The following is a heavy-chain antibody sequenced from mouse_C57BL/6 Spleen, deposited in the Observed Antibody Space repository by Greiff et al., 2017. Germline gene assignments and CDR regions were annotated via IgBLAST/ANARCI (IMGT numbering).Heavy chain of an antibody. CDR1: GYTFTDYE. CDR3: TYPYGGYDDWYFDV. J-gene: IGHJ1*03. CDR2: IDPETGGT. D-gene: IGHD2-3*01. V-gene: IGHV1-15*01. Sequence: QVQLQQSGAELVRPGASVTLSCKASGYTFTDYEMHWVKQTPVHGLEWIGAIDPETGGTAYNQKFKGKAILTADKSSSTAYMELRSLTSEDSAVYYCTYPYGGYDDWYFDVWGTGTTVTVSS.